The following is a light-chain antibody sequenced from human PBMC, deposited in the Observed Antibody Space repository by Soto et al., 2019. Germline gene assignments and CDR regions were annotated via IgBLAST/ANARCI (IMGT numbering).Light chain of an antibody. V-gene: IGLV2-8*01. CDR3: SSYAGSNIYV. CDR1: SSDVGSYNY. Sequence: QSALTKPPSASGSPGQSVTLSFTGTSSDVGSYNYVSWYQQNPGKAPKLIIYEVSKRPPGVPDRFSGSKSGNTASLSVSGLQSEDDGDYYCSSYAGSNIYVFGTGTKLTVL. CDR2: EVS. J-gene: IGLJ1*01.